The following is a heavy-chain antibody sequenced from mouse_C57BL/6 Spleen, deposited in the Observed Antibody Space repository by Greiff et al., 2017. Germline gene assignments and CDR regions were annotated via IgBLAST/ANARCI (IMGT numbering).Heavy chain of an antibody. Sequence: DVKLVESGGGLVKPGGSLKLSCAASGFTFSDYGMHWVRQAPEKGLEWVAYISSGSSTIYYADTVKGRFTISRDNAKNTLFLQMTSLRSEDTAMYYCASSTDSSGYDYAMDYWGQGTSVTVSS. CDR1: GFTFSDYG. J-gene: IGHJ4*01. D-gene: IGHD3-2*02. V-gene: IGHV5-17*01. CDR3: ASSTDSSGYDYAMDY. CDR2: ISSGSSTI.